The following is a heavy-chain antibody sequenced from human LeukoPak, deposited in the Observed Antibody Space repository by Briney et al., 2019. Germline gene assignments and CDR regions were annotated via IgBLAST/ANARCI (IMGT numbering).Heavy chain of an antibody. CDR3: AKAPVWNYYYGLGV. D-gene: IGHD2-21*01. Sequence: PGGSLRLSCAASGLTASHNVNNAMSWVRHAPGKGLEWASGITTSGSTYYADSVKGRFTISRENSNNTLYLHMDSLRAEDTAVYYCAKAPVWNYYYGLGVWGQGTTVTVSS. CDR2: ITTSGST. V-gene: IGHV3-23*01. CDR1: GLTASHNVNNA. J-gene: IGHJ6*02.